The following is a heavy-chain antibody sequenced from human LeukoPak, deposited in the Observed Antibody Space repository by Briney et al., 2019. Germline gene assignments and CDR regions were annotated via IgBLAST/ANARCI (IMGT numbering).Heavy chain of an antibody. Sequence: GGSLRLSCAASGFTFSSHWMSWVRQAPGKGLEWVANIKQDGSEKYYVDSVKGRFTISRDNAKNSLYLQMNSLRAEDTAVYYCARDRSPPNSYYDYVRGSYPHFDYWGQGTLVTVSS. CDR2: IKQDGSEK. V-gene: IGHV3-7*01. CDR3: ARDRSPPNSYYDYVRGSYPHFDY. CDR1: GFTFSSHW. J-gene: IGHJ4*02. D-gene: IGHD3-16*02.